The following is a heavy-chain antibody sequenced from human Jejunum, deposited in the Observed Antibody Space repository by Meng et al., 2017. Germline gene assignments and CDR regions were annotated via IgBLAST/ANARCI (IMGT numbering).Heavy chain of an antibody. CDR1: GGSISTSGYY. V-gene: IGHV4-39*07. Sequence: QQPEESGAGLVKPSETLSLTCAVSGGSISTSGYYWGWIRQSPGKGLEWIGSIFYSGTTYYNPSLKSRVTISIDTSKNQFSLKMNSVTAADTAVYYCARDTAGFGPWGQGTLVTVSS. J-gene: IGHJ5*02. CDR2: IFYSGTT. D-gene: IGHD6-13*01. CDR3: ARDTAGFGP.